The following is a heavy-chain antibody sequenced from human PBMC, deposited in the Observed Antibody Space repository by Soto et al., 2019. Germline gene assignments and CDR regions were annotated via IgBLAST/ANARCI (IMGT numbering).Heavy chain of an antibody. D-gene: IGHD2-2*01. V-gene: IGHV3-9*01. CDR3: AKDLMGYQHGYGMDV. CDR2: ISWNSGSI. J-gene: IGHJ6*02. CDR1: GFTFDDYA. Sequence: EVQLVESGGGLVQPGRSLRLSCAASGFTFDDYAMHWVRQAPGKGLEWVSGISWNSGSIGYADSVKGRFTISRDNAKNSLYLQMNSLRAEDTALYYCAKDLMGYQHGYGMDVWGQGTTVTVSS.